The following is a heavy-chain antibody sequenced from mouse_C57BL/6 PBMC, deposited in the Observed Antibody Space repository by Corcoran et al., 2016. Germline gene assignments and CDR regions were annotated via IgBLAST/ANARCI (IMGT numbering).Heavy chain of an antibody. CDR3: ARQYYGSSEVAY. J-gene: IGHJ3*01. V-gene: IGHV1-26*01. CDR1: GYTFTDYY. Sequence: EVQLQQSGPELVKPGASVKISCKASGYTFTDYYMNWVKQSHGKSLEWIGDINPNNGGTSYNQKFKGKATLTVDKSSSTAYMELRSLTSEDSAVYYCARQYYGSSEVAYWGQGTLVTVSA. CDR2: INPNNGGT. D-gene: IGHD1-1*01.